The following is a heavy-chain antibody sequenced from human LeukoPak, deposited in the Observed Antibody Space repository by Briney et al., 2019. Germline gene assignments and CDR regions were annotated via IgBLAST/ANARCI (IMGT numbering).Heavy chain of an antibody. CDR1: GFTFGKYW. V-gene: IGHV3-74*01. Sequence: PGWSLILSCAASGFTFGKYWMHWLRQAPGKGLVWVSRINSDGSTTTYADSVKGRFTISRENAKNTVYLQMNSLRAEGTAVYYCARGPLGYWYFDLWGRGTLVTVSS. J-gene: IGHJ2*01. D-gene: IGHD3-3*01. CDR2: INSDGSTT. CDR3: ARGPLGYWYFDL.